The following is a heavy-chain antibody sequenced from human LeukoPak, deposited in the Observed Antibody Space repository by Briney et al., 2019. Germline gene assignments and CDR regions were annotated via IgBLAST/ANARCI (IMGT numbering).Heavy chain of an antibody. CDR2: ISGSGGNT. V-gene: IGHV3-23*01. D-gene: IGHD2-15*01. J-gene: IGHJ6*02. Sequence: GGSLRLSCAASGFTFFNYAMSWVRQSPGKGLEWVSIISGSGGNTNYADSVKGRFTISRDNSNNTLYLQMNSLRAEDTAVYYCAKDLSYCSGGTCHTSRYYGMDVWGQGTTVTVSS. CDR1: GFTFFNYA. CDR3: AKDLSYCSGGTCHTSRYYGMDV.